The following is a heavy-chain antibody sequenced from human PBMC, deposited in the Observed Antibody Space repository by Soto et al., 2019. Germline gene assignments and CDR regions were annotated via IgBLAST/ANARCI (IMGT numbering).Heavy chain of an antibody. CDR1: NDSLSSHF. Sequence: ASVKVSCKASNDSLSSHFIHWVRQAPGEGLEWMEIINPGPNSASYSKEFQGRLTLTSDMPSRTVYMQLSNLRSDDTAVYYCAGASSTVSSVVAAYWGQGTLVTVSS. J-gene: IGHJ4*02. D-gene: IGHD2-15*01. CDR2: INPGPNSA. CDR3: AGASSTVSSVVAAY. V-gene: IGHV1-46*01.